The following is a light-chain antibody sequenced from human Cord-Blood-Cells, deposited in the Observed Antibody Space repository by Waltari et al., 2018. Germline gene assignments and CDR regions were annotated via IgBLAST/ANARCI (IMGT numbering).Light chain of an antibody. Sequence: EIVLTQSPATLSLSPWERATLPCRASQSVSSYLAWYQQKPGQAPRLLFYDASNRATGIPARFSGSGSGTDFTLTISSLEPEDFAVYYCQQRSNWMYTFGQGTKLEIK. V-gene: IGKV3-11*01. CDR2: DAS. CDR3: QQRSNWMYT. J-gene: IGKJ2*01. CDR1: QSVSSY.